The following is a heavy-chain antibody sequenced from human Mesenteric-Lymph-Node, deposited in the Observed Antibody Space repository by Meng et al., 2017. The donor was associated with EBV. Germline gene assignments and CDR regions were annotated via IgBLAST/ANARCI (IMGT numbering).Heavy chain of an antibody. Sequence: QVQLVQSGPEVKKPGSSVKVSCTASGGTFSSYAISWLRQAPGQGLEWMGGIIPIFDTAKYAQKFQGRVTITADESTSTAYMELSSLRSEDTAVYYCARPNPQLGIAVLGRLDYWGQGTLVTVST. V-gene: IGHV1-69*01. J-gene: IGHJ4*02. CDR1: GGTFSSYA. D-gene: IGHD6-19*01. CDR2: IIPIFDTA. CDR3: ARPNPQLGIAVLGRLDY.